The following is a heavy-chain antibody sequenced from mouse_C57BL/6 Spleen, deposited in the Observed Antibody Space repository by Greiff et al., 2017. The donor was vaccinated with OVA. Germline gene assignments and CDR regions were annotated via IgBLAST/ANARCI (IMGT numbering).Heavy chain of an antibody. V-gene: IGHV1-80*01. D-gene: IGHD1-1*01. CDR1: GYAFSSYW. CDR3: ARLHYGSSYGYFDV. J-gene: IGHJ1*03. CDR2: IYPGDGDT. Sequence: QVQLQQSGAELVKPGASVKISCKASGYAFSSYWMNWVKQRPGKGLEWIGQIYPGDGDTNYNGKFKGKATLTADKSSSTAYMQLSSLTSEDSAVYFCARLHYGSSYGYFDVWGTGTTVTVSS.